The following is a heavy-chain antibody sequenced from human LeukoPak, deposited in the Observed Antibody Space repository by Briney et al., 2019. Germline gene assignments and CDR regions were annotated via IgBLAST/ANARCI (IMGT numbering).Heavy chain of an antibody. J-gene: IGHJ4*02. CDR2: INLGGGTT. CDR3: ARSEIYGDYGGLDF. Sequence: GASVKVSCKASGYIFTNYYIHWVRQAPGQGLEWMGIINLGGGTTIYAQNFQGRVTMTRDMSTSTVYMELSSLRSEDTAIFYCARSEIYGDYGGLDFWGQGTLITVSS. V-gene: IGHV1-46*01. CDR1: GYIFTNYY. D-gene: IGHD4-17*01.